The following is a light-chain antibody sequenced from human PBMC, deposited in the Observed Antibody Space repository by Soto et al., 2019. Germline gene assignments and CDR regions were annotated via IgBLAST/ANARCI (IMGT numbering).Light chain of an antibody. Sequence: TQSPGTLSSSPGERATLSCRASQSVSSNYLAWYQQKPGQAPRLLIYGASSRATGIPDRFSGSGSGTDFTLTINGLQSEDFGVFYCHQYNNWPRTFGQGTKVEIK. CDR3: HQYNNWPRT. CDR2: GAS. CDR1: QSVSSN. J-gene: IGKJ1*01. V-gene: IGKV3D-15*01.